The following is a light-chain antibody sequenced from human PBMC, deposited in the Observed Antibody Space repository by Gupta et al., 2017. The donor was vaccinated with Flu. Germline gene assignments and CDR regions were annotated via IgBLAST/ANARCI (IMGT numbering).Light chain of an antibody. CDR2: EAS. CDR3: QEYKG. Sequence: MTQSPSSLSASVGDRVTITCRESQDIIHDLNGYQQKPGKAPKLLIYEASNLETGVTSRFSGNGSGTDFTCTSSSMQPEDTATYFCQEYKGFGGGTRVEI. V-gene: IGKV1-33*01. CDR1: QDIIHD. J-gene: IGKJ4*01.